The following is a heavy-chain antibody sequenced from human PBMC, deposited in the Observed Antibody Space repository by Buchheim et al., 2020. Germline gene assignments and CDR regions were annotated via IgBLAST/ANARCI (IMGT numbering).Heavy chain of an antibody. V-gene: IGHV4-34*01. J-gene: IGHJ2*01. CDR2: INHSGST. Sequence: QVQLQQWGAGLLKPSETLSLTCAVYGGSFSGYYWSWIRQPPGKGLEWIGEINHSGSTNYNPSLKSRVTISVDTSKNQFSLKLSSVTAADTAVYYCARERWIQLWDFHWYFDLWGRGTL. CDR3: ARERWIQLWDFHWYFDL. CDR1: GGSFSGYY. D-gene: IGHD5-18*01.